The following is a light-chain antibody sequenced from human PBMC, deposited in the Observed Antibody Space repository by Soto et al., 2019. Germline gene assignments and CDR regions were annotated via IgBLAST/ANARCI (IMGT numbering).Light chain of an antibody. V-gene: IGKV1-16*02. Sequence: DRKITESAKTVAPGGRRRVTITCRASQGISYYLAWFQHKPGRAPKSLIYASSSLQSGVPSKFSGSGSGTDFTLTLRTLQPDYFATYYCQESYSTPLTFGGGTKVDIK. CDR1: QGISYY. J-gene: IGKJ4*01. CDR3: QESYSTPLT. CDR2: ASS.